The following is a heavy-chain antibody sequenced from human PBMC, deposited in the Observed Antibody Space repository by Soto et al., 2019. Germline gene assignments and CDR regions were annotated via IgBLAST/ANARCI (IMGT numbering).Heavy chain of an antibody. Sequence: GGSLRLSCAASGFTFNDYGMSWVRQAPGKGLEWVSTISGSSGHIFYADFVKGRFTISRDNSRNTLYLQMSSLRVDDTAIYYCQKGESTTSEPYYGMGVWRPGTTVTVSS. CDR3: QKGESTTSEPYYGMGV. J-gene: IGHJ6*02. V-gene: IGHV3-23*01. D-gene: IGHD2-2*01. CDR1: GFTFNDYG. CDR2: ISGSSGHI.